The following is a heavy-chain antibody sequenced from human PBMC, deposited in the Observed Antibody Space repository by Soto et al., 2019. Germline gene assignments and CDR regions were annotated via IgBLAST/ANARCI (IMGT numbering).Heavy chain of an antibody. CDR3: AAWAEGATEVH. CDR1: GVSISSYY. D-gene: IGHD2-15*01. J-gene: IGHJ4*02. CDR2: NYYSGST. V-gene: IGHV4-59*12. Sequence: SETLSLTCAVSGVSISSYYWSWIRQPPGRGLEWIGYNYYSGSTNYNPSLKSRVTISVDTSKNQFSLKLSSVTAADTAVYYCAAWAEGATEVHWGQGTLVTVSS.